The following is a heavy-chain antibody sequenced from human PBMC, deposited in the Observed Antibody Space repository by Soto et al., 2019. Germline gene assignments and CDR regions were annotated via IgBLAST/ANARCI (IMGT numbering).Heavy chain of an antibody. J-gene: IGHJ4*02. V-gene: IGHV3-23*01. Sequence: PGGSLRLSCAASGFTFSSYAMSWVRQAPGKGLEWVSAISGSGGSTYYADSVKGRFAISRDNSKNTLYLQMNSLRAEDTAVYYCAKQRTFLEWLFGRGQGTLVTVSS. CDR1: GFTFSSYA. CDR3: AKQRTFLEWLFG. D-gene: IGHD3-3*02. CDR2: ISGSGGST.